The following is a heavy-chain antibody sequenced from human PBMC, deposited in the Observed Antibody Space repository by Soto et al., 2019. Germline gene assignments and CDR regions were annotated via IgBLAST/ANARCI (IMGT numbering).Heavy chain of an antibody. CDR2: IIPMFGTA. V-gene: IGHV1-69*12. Sequence: QVQLVQSGAELKKPESSVKVSFKAPGGTFSTYAISWVRQAPGQGLEWMGGIIPMFGTANYAQRFQDRVTITADESTNTVYMELSRLRSEDTAVYFCASGIQLWLRRINNGYSGWGQGTLVTVS. D-gene: IGHD5-18*01. CDR1: GGTFSTYA. CDR3: ASGIQLWLRRINNGYSG. J-gene: IGHJ4*02.